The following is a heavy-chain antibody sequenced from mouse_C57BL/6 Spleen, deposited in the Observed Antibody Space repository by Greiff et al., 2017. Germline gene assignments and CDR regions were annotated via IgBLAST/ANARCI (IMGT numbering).Heavy chain of an antibody. D-gene: IGHD1-1*01. CDR1: GYTFTSYW. Sequence: QVQLQQPGAELVKPGASVKLSCKASGYTFTSYWMQWVKQRPGQGLEWIGEIDPSDSYTNYNQKFKGKATLTVDTSSSTAYMQLSSLTSEDSAVYYCARYFYGSSFGYWGQGTTLTVSS. CDR3: ARYFYGSSFGY. CDR2: IDPSDSYT. J-gene: IGHJ2*01. V-gene: IGHV1-50*01.